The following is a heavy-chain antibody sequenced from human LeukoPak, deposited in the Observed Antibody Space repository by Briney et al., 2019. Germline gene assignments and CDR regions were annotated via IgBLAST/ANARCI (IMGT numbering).Heavy chain of an antibody. CDR2: IYYSGST. D-gene: IGHD3-3*01. Sequence: SETLSLTCTVSGGSISSYYWSWIRQHPGKGLEWIGYIYYSGSTYYNPSLKSRVTISVDTSKNQFSLKLSSVTAADTAVYYCARAEGRYYDFWSGYHPDAFDIWGQGTMVTVSS. V-gene: IGHV4-59*06. CDR3: ARAEGRYYDFWSGYHPDAFDI. CDR1: GGSISSYY. J-gene: IGHJ3*02.